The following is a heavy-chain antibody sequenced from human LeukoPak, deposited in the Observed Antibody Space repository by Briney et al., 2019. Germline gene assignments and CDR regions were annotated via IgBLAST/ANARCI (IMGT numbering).Heavy chain of an antibody. D-gene: IGHD6-13*01. J-gene: IGHJ4*02. CDR3: AKGVAGQQDY. V-gene: IGHV3-30*02. CDR1: GFTFSSYG. Sequence: PGGSLRLSCAASGFTFSSYGMHWVRQAPGKGLEWVANIKTDGSLIYYVDSVKGRFTISRDNSKNTLYLQMNSLRAEDTAVYYCAKGVAGQQDYWGQGTLVTVSS. CDR2: IKTDGSLI.